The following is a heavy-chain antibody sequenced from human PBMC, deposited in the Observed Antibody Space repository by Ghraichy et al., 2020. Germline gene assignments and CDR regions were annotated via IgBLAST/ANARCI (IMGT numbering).Heavy chain of an antibody. D-gene: IGHD1-26*01. CDR3: ARGFDGKNGIDV. CDR2: INQDGSEK. J-gene: IGHJ6*02. V-gene: IGHV3-7*01. CDR1: GFTFSTYW. Sequence: GALRLSCAASGFTFSTYWMSWVRQAPGKGLEWVTNINQDGSEKYYVGSVKGRFTISRDNAKNSLYLQMNSLRAEDTAVYYCARGFDGKNGIDVWGRGTTVTVSS.